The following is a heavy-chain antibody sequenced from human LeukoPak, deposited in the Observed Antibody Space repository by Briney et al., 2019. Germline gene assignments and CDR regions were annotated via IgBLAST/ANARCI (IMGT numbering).Heavy chain of an antibody. D-gene: IGHD5-18*01. CDR2: ISGSGGST. CDR1: GYSFDEYA. J-gene: IGHJ3*02. Sequence: GGSLRLSCAGSGYSFDEYAMHWVRQAPGKGLEWVSAISGSGGSTYYADSVKGRFTISRDNSKNTLYLQMNSLRAEDTAVYYCAKSTGYSYGYGGNDAFDIWGQGTMVTVSS. CDR3: AKSTGYSYGYGGNDAFDI. V-gene: IGHV3-23*01.